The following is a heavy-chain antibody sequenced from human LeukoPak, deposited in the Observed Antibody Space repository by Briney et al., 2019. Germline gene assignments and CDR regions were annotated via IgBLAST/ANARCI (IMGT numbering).Heavy chain of an antibody. D-gene: IGHD3-3*01. Sequence: GGSLRLSCAASGFTFSSYWMSWVRQAPGKGLEWVANIKQDGSEKYYVDSVKGRFTISRDNAKNSLYLQMNSLRAEDTAVYYCARDHPDFYDFWSGYASPSFDYWGQGTLVTVSS. CDR3: ARDHPDFYDFWSGYASPSFDY. J-gene: IGHJ4*02. CDR1: GFTFSSYW. V-gene: IGHV3-7*01. CDR2: IKQDGSEK.